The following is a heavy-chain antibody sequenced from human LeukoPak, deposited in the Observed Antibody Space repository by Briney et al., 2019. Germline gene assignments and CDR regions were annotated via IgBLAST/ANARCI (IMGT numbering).Heavy chain of an antibody. D-gene: IGHD6-19*01. CDR2: ISSSSSYI. J-gene: IGHJ4*02. Sequence: RPGGSLRLSCAASGFTFSSYSMNWVRQAPGKGLEWVSSISSSSSYIYYADSVKGRFTISRDNAKNSLYLQMNSLRAEDTAVYSCARGGSSGSVSDYWGQGTLVTVSS. CDR1: GFTFSSYS. CDR3: ARGGSSGSVSDY. V-gene: IGHV3-21*01.